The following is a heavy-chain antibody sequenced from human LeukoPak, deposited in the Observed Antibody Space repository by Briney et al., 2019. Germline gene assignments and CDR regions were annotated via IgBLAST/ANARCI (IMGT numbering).Heavy chain of an antibody. D-gene: IGHD1-26*01. CDR3: ATDRIVGATYEY. CDR2: ISSRSSTI. CDR1: TFTFSRYE. J-gene: IGHJ4*02. Sequence: GGSLRLSCAASTFTFSRYEMNWVRQAPGRGLEWVSYISSRSSTIYYADSVKGRFTISRDNAKKPLYLQMNSLRAEDTAVYYCATDRIVGATYEYWGQGTLVTVSS. V-gene: IGHV3-48*03.